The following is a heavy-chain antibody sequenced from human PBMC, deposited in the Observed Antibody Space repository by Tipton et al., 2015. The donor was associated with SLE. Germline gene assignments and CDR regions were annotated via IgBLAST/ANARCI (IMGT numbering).Heavy chain of an antibody. CDR2: IYASGIT. CDR3: ARGREWNWSPYYMDV. J-gene: IGHJ6*03. Sequence: TLSLTCTVSGDSIMSGGYHWSWIRQPAGKRLERPEWIGRIYASGITNYNPSLKNRVTISLDASRDQFSLTLNSVTAADTGIYYCARGREWNWSPYYMDVWGKGTTVTVSS. CDR1: GDSIMSGGYH. V-gene: IGHV4-61*02. D-gene: IGHD1-7*01.